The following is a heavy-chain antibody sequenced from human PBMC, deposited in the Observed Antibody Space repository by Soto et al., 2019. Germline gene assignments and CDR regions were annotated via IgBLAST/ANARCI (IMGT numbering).Heavy chain of an antibody. CDR1: GGSISSGGYY. CDR3: ARVRGVRGVIITGWFDP. J-gene: IGHJ5*02. CDR2: IYYSGST. D-gene: IGHD3-10*01. Sequence: SETLSLTCTVSGGSISSGGYYWSWIRQHPGKGLEWIGYIYYSGSTYYNPSLKSRVTISVDTSKNQFSLKLSSVTAADTAVYYCARVRGVRGVIITGWFDPWGQGTLVTVSS. V-gene: IGHV4-31*03.